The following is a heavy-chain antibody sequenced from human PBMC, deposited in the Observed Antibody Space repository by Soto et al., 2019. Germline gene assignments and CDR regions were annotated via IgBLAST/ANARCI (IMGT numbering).Heavy chain of an antibody. Sequence: QVQLVQSGAEVKKPGSSVKVSCKASGGTFSSYAISWVRQAPGQGLEWMGGIIPIFGTANYAQKFQSRVTITAYESTRTAGMELSSLRSEDTAGYYCARGGIAVFGTRYYFDYWGQGNLVTVSS. CDR1: GGTFSSYA. V-gene: IGHV1-69*01. CDR3: ARGGIAVFGTRYYFDY. CDR2: IIPIFGTA. D-gene: IGHD6-19*01. J-gene: IGHJ4*02.